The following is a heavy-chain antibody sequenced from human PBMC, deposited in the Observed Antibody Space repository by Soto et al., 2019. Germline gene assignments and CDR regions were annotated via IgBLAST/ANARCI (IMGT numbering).Heavy chain of an antibody. D-gene: IGHD1-1*01. Sequence: PGGSLRLSCAASGFTFSSYSMNWVRQAPGKGLEWVSSISSSSSYIYYADSVKGRFTISRDNAKNSLYLQMNSLRAEDTAVYYCARDSGTTTDAFDIRCQGTMVTVSS. J-gene: IGHJ3*02. CDR1: GFTFSSYS. V-gene: IGHV3-21*01. CDR2: ISSSSSYI. CDR3: ARDSGTTTDAFDI.